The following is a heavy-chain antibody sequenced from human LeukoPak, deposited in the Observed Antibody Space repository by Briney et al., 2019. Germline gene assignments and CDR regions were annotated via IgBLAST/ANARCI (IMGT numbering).Heavy chain of an antibody. CDR1: GFTVSSNY. J-gene: IGHJ6*02. CDR3: AKDPGGLTMVRGVLQSPYYYYYYGMDV. D-gene: IGHD3-10*01. Sequence: GGSLRLSCAASGFTVSSNYMSWVRQAPGKGLEWVSAISGSGGSTYYADSVKGRFTISRDNSKNTLYLQMNSLRAEDTAVYYCAKDPGGLTMVRGVLQSPYYYYYYGMDVWGQGTTVTVSS. CDR2: ISGSGGST. V-gene: IGHV3-23*01.